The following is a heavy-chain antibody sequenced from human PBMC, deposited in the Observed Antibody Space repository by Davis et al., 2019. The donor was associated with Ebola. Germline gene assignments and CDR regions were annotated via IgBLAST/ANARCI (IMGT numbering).Heavy chain of an antibody. J-gene: IGHJ4*02. Sequence: MPSETLSLTCAVYGGSFSGYYWGRIRQPPGKGLEWIGEINHSGSTNYNPSLKSRVTISVDTSKNQFSLKLSSVTAADTAVYYCAKYDYGDTNFDYWGQGTLVTVSS. V-gene: IGHV4-34*01. D-gene: IGHD4-17*01. CDR3: AKYDYGDTNFDY. CDR1: GGSFSGYY. CDR2: INHSGST.